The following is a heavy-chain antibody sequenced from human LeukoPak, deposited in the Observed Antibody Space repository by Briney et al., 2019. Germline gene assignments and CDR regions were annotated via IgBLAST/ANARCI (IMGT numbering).Heavy chain of an antibody. Sequence: SETLSLTCTVSGYSISSGYYWGWIRQPPGKGLEWIGSIYHSGSTYYNPSLKSRVTISVDTSKNQFSLKLSSVTAADTTVYYCASETTVVGRSLDYWGQGTLVTVSS. J-gene: IGHJ4*02. D-gene: IGHD4-23*01. V-gene: IGHV4-38-2*02. CDR1: GYSISSGYY. CDR2: IYHSGST. CDR3: ASETTVVGRSLDY.